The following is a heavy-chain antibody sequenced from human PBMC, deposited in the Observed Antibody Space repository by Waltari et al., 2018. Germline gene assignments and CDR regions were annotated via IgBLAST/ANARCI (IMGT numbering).Heavy chain of an antibody. CDR3: ARGGAISGSSTGDFDY. D-gene: IGHD1-26*01. J-gene: IGHJ4*02. Sequence: QVQLQQWGAGLLKPSETLSLTCAVYGGSFSGCYWSWIRQPPGKGLEWIGEINHSGSTNYNPALKSRVTISVDTSKNQFSLKLSSVTAADTAVYYCARGGAISGSSTGDFDYWGQGTLVTVSS. V-gene: IGHV4-34*01. CDR2: INHSGST. CDR1: GGSFSGCY.